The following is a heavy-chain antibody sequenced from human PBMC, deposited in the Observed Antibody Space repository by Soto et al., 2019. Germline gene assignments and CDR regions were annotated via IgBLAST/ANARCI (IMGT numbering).Heavy chain of an antibody. D-gene: IGHD2-2*01. CDR1: GFTFSDCA. CDR2: ISGSGDTT. CDR3: AKDLLSSYCSSTSCYLYYFDY. V-gene: IGHV3-23*01. Sequence: PGGSLRLSCAASGFTFSDCAMSWVRQAPGKGLEWVSGISGSGDTTWYADSVKGRFTLSRDNSKNTLYLQMNSLRAEDTAVYYCAKDLLSSYCSSTSCYLYYFDYWGQGTLVTVSS. J-gene: IGHJ4*02.